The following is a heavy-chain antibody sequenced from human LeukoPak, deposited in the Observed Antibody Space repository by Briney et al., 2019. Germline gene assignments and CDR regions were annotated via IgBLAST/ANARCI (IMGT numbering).Heavy chain of an antibody. Sequence: SETLSLTCTVSGVSISSSYWTWIRQPPGKGLEWIGYIFYSGSTNYNPSLKSRGTISVDTSRNQFSLKLTSVTAADTAVYYCARRYYDSSGYYYFDCWGQGTLVTVSS. CDR3: ARRYYDSSGYYYFDC. CDR1: GVSISSSY. CDR2: IFYSGST. J-gene: IGHJ4*02. V-gene: IGHV4-59*01. D-gene: IGHD3-22*01.